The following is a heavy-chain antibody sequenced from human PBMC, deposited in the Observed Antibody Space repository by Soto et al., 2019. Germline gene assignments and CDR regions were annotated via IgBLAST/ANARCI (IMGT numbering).Heavy chain of an antibody. Sequence: QVQLQESGPGLVKPSETLSLTCTVSGGSISSYYWSWIRQPPGKGLEWIGYIYYSGSTNYNPSLKSRVTISVDTSKNQFSLKLSSVTAADTAVYYCARGGYDAADFPFDCWGQGTLVTVSS. D-gene: IGHD5-12*01. CDR3: ARGGYDAADFPFDC. CDR2: IYYSGST. J-gene: IGHJ4*02. CDR1: GGSISSYY. V-gene: IGHV4-59*01.